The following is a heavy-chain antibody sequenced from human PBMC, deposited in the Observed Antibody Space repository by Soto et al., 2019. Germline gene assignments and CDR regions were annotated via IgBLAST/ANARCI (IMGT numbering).Heavy chain of an antibody. Sequence: ASVKVSCKASGYTFTSYDINWVRQATGQGLEWMGWMNPNSGNTGYAQKFQGRVTMTRNTSISTAYMELSSLRSEDTAVYYCARLRGDFWSGYRIPNWFDPWGQGTLVTVSS. CDR3: ARLRGDFWSGYRIPNWFDP. J-gene: IGHJ5*02. CDR1: GYTFTSYD. D-gene: IGHD3-3*01. CDR2: MNPNSGNT. V-gene: IGHV1-8*01.